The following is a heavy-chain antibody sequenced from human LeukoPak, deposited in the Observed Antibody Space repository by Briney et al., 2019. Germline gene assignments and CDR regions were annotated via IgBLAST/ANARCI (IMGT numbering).Heavy chain of an antibody. V-gene: IGHV4-59*01. CDR3: ARGSSYYDYVWGSYRRIHFDY. CDR2: IYYIGST. J-gene: IGHJ4*02. Sequence: KPSETLSLTCTVSGGSISSYYWSWIRQPPGKGLEWIGYIYYIGSTNYNPSLKSRVTISVDTSKNQFSLKLNSVTAADTAVYYCARGSSYYDYVWGSYRRIHFDYWGQGTLVTVSS. CDR1: GGSISSYY. D-gene: IGHD3-16*02.